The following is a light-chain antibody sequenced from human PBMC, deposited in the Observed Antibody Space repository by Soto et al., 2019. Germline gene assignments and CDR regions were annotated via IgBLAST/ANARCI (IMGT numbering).Light chain of an antibody. CDR3: QSYDTKGVV. Sequence: NFMLTQPHAVSESPGKTVTSSCARSRCSIDSNYVQWYQQLPGSAPTTVIYEDNQRPSGVPDRFSGSIDSSSNSASLTVSGLKTEDGADYSCQSYDTKGVVFGGGTKLTV. CDR1: RCSIDSNY. CDR2: EDN. V-gene: IGLV6-57*04. J-gene: IGLJ2*01.